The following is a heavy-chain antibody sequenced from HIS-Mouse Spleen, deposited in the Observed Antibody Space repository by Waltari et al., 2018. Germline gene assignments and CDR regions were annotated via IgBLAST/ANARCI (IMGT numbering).Heavy chain of an antibody. D-gene: IGHD6-13*01. V-gene: IGHV4-39*07. CDR2: IYYSGRT. Sequence: QLQLQESGPGLVKPSETLSLTCTVSGGSISSSSYYWGWIRQPPGKGLGWIGSIYYSGRTYSNPSLKSRVTIPVDTSKNQFSLKLSSVTAADTAVYYCAREIPYSSSWYDWYFDLWGRGTLVTVSS. J-gene: IGHJ2*01. CDR3: AREIPYSSSWYDWYFDL. CDR1: GGSISSSSYY.